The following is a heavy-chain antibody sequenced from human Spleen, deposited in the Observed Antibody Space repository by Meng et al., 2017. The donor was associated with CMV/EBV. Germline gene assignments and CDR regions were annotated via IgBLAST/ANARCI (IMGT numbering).Heavy chain of an antibody. CDR1: GYTFTGYY. CDR3: AREDLSAGLTTALVVGYGMGV. Sequence: ASVKVSCKASGYTFTGYYMHWVRQAPGQGLEWMGWINPNSGGTNYAQKFQGRVTMTRDTSISTAYMELRSLKSEDTAVYYCAREDLSAGLTTALVVGYGMGVWGQGTTVTVSS. CDR2: INPNSGGT. D-gene: IGHD2-8*02. J-gene: IGHJ6*02. V-gene: IGHV1-2*02.